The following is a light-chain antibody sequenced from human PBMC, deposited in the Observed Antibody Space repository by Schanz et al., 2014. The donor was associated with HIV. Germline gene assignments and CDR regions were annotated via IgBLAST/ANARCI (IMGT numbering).Light chain of an antibody. CDR3: QSYDSSLSGSRV. J-gene: IGLJ3*02. CDR1: SSNIGAGYD. CDR2: GDY. V-gene: IGLV1-40*01. Sequence: QSVLTQPPSVSGAPGQRVTISCTGSSSNIGAGYDVHWYQQLPGTAPKLLIYGDYNRPSGVPDRFSGSKSGTSASLAITGLQAEDEADYYFQSYDSSLSGSRVFGGGTKLTVL.